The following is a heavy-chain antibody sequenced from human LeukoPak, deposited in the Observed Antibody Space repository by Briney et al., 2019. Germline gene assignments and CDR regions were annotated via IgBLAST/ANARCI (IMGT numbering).Heavy chain of an antibody. J-gene: IGHJ4*02. CDR1: GGSFSGYY. D-gene: IGHD3-10*01. CDR3: ARGYGSGSRGYYFDY. CDR2: INHSGST. Sequence: SETLSLTCAVYGGSFSGYYWSWIRQPPGKGLEGIGEINHSGSTNYNPSLKSRVTISVDTSKNQFSLKLSSVTAADTAVYYCARGYGSGSRGYYFDYWGQGTLVTVSS. V-gene: IGHV4-34*01.